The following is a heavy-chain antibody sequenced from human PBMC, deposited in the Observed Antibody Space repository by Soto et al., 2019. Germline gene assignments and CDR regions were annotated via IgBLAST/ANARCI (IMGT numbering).Heavy chain of an antibody. CDR2: ISWNSGSI. CDR1: GFTFDDYA. CDR3: ARGAPIVVVPAAIDY. V-gene: IGHV3-9*01. J-gene: IGHJ4*02. Sequence: GGSLRLSCAASGFTFDDYAMHWVRQAPGKGLEWVSGISWNSGSIGYADSVKGRFTISRDNAKNSLYLQMNSLRAEDTALYYCARGAPIVVVPAAIDYWGQGTLVTVSS. D-gene: IGHD2-2*01.